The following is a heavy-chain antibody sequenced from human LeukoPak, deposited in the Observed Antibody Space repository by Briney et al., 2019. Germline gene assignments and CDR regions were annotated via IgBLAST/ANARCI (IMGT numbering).Heavy chain of an antibody. V-gene: IGHV4-4*09. J-gene: IGHJ6*02. CDR2: IYTSGST. CDR3: ARAYSSSWYNYYYGMDV. CDR1: GGSFDSKY. Sequence: SETLSLTCSVSGGSFDSKYWSWIRQPPGKGLEWIGYIYTSGSTNFNPSLRSRVTISVDTSKNQFSLKLSSVTAADTAVYYCARAYSSSWYNYYYGMDVWGQGTTVTVSS. D-gene: IGHD6-13*01.